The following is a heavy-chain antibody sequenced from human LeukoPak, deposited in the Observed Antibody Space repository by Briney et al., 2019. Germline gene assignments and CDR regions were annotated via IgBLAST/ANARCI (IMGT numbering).Heavy chain of an antibody. V-gene: IGHV1-2*02. J-gene: IGHJ2*01. CDR3: ARDSPQQTYFDL. CDR2: INPNSGGT. CDR1: GYTFTGYY. D-gene: IGHD6-13*01. Sequence: ASVKVSCKASGYTFTGYYMHWVRQAPGQGLEWMGWINPNSGGTNYAQKVQGRVTMTRDTSISTAYMELSRLRSDDTAVYYCARDSPQQTYFDLWGRGTLVTVSS.